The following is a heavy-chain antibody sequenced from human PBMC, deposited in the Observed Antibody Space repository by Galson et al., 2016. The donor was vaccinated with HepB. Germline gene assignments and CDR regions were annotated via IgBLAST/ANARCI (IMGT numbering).Heavy chain of an antibody. CDR1: GFSFSNSG. V-gene: IGHV3-23*01. CDR2: ITRSGDAT. CDR3: ARTSYRECSGTRCVNFRYYYYYMDV. D-gene: IGHD2-2*01. Sequence: SLRLSCAASGFSFSNSGMSWVRQAPGRGLEWVSGITRSGDATHYADFVEGRFTISSDDSMNTLYLQMNSLTAEDTAVYFCARTSYRECSGTRCVNFRYYYYYMDVWGKGTTVTVSS. J-gene: IGHJ6*03.